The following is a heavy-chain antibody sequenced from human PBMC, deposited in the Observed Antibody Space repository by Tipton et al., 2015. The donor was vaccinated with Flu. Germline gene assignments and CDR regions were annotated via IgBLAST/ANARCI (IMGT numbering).Heavy chain of an antibody. CDR3: AKGFMRRGTFYSYHGLDV. CDR2: IGSGGGGT. D-gene: IGHD2/OR15-2a*01. V-gene: IGHV3-23*01. CDR1: GFTFNTYA. Sequence: LSLTCAASGFTFNTYAMNWVRQAPGKGLEWVSLIGSGGGGTHYADSVKGRFTISRDNSKNTVFLQMDHLRAEDTAVYYCAKGFMRRGTFYSYHGLDVWGQGTTVTVSS. J-gene: IGHJ6*02.